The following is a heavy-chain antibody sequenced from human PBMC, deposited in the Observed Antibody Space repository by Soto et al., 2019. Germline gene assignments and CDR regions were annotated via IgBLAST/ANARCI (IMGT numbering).Heavy chain of an antibody. Sequence: PGGSLRLSCAASGFPFNNAWMNWVRHTPGKGLEWVGSISSSSSYIYYADSVKGRFTISRDNAKNSLYLQMNSLRAEDTAVYYCARSSDGYNRRWGQGTLVTVSS. D-gene: IGHD5-12*01. CDR3: ARSSDGYNRR. J-gene: IGHJ4*02. V-gene: IGHV3-21*01. CDR1: GFPFNNAW. CDR2: ISSSSSYI.